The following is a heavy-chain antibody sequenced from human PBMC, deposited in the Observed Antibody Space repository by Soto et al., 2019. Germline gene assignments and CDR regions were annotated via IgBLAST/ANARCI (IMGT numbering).Heavy chain of an antibody. Sequence: GESLRLSCAASGFTFSSYAMGWVRQAPGKGLEWVSVISGSGGRTYYADSVKGRFTISRDNSKNTLFLQMNSLRAEDTALYYCAKAFDDYVYYFDYWGQGTLVTVSS. V-gene: IGHV3-23*01. D-gene: IGHD3-16*01. CDR3: AKAFDDYVYYFDY. CDR2: ISGSGGRT. CDR1: GFTFSSYA. J-gene: IGHJ4*02.